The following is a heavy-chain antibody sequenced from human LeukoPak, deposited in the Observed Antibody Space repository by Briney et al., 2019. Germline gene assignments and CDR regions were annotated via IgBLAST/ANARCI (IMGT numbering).Heavy chain of an antibody. CDR1: GGSISSSSYY. CDR3: ARLTDCSSTSCYPDAFDI. Sequence: PSGTLSLTCTVSGGSISSSSYYWGWIRQPPGKGLEWIGSIYYSGSTYYNPSLKSRVTISVDTSKNQFSLKLSSVTAADTAVYYCARLTDCSSTSCYPDAFDIWGQGTMVTVSS. J-gene: IGHJ3*02. D-gene: IGHD2-2*01. CDR2: IYYSGST. V-gene: IGHV4-39*01.